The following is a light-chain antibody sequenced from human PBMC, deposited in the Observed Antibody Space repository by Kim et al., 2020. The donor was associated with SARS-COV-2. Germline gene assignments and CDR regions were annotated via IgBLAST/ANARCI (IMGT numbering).Light chain of an antibody. V-gene: IGKV6-21*02. Sequence: LPPQGDVATPSRSSTIICISVLLYQHKPHQSPTRLIKYASRAISSVPSRFSSSGSSTDFTLTINSLEAEDAATYYYHQSSSLPITFGQGTRLEIK. CDR3: HQSSSLPIT. CDR2: YAS. CDR1: TIICIS. J-gene: IGKJ5*01.